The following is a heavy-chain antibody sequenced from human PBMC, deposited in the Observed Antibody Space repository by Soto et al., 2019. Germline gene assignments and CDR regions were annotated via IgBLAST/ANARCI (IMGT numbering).Heavy chain of an antibody. CDR1: GGSVSSGSYY. V-gene: IGHV4-61*01. CDR3: ARDGPGTAVNH. CDR2: IYYSGST. D-gene: IGHD3-10*01. Sequence: QVQLQESGPGLVKPSETLSLTCTVSGGSVSSGSYYWSWIRQPPGKGLEWIGDIYYSGSTNYNPTRKSPVTIPVDTSKTQFSLKLSSVPAAATAVYYCARDGPGTAVNHWGQGTLVTVSS. J-gene: IGHJ5*02.